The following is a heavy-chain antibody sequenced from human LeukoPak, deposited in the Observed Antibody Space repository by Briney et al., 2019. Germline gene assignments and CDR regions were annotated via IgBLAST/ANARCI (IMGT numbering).Heavy chain of an antibody. V-gene: IGHV4-34*01. D-gene: IGHD3-10*01. CDR3: ARVVGAVLLRLEGFDY. CDR1: GGSFSGYY. CDR2: INHSGST. J-gene: IGHJ4*02. Sequence: PSETLSLTCAVYGGSFSGYYWSWIRQPPGKGLEWIGEINHSGSTNYNPSLKSRVTISVDTSKNQFSLKLSSVTAADTAVYYCARVVGAVLLRLEGFDYWGQGTLVTASS.